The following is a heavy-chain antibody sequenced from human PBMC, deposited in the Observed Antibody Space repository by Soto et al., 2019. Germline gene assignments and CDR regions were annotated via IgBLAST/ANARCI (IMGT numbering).Heavy chain of an antibody. CDR3: VRAGALYSSSWYGYYYGMDV. V-gene: IGHV3-11*06. CDR2: ISSSSSYT. Sequence: QVQLVESGGGLVKPGGSLRLSCAASGFTFSDYYMSWIRQAPGKGLEWVSYISSSSSYTNYADSVKGRFTISRDNAKNSLYLQMNSLRAEDTAVYYCVRAGALYSSSWYGYYYGMDVWGQGTTVTVSS. J-gene: IGHJ6*02. CDR1: GFTFSDYY. D-gene: IGHD6-13*01.